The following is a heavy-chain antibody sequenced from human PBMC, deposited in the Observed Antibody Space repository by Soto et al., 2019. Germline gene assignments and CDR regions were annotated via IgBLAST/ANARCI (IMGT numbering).Heavy chain of an antibody. D-gene: IGHD2-15*01. CDR1: GGTFSSYA. CDR3: ASGIVVVVAATRGLDAFDI. V-gene: IGHV1-69*06. J-gene: IGHJ3*02. CDR2: IIPIFGTA. Sequence: QVQLVQSGAEVKKPGSSVKVSCKASGGTFSSYAISWVRQAPGQGLEWMGGIIPIFGTANYAQKFQGRVTITADKSTSTAYMELSSLRSEDTAVYYCASGIVVVVAATRGLDAFDIWGQGTMVTVSS.